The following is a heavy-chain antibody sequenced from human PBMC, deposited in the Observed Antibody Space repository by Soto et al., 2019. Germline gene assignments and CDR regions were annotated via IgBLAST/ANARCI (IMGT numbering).Heavy chain of an antibody. CDR3: GTTPHTIFYGMDV. CDR2: FDPEDGET. V-gene: IGHV1-24*01. D-gene: IGHD3-3*01. CDR1: GYTLTELS. Sequence: ASVKVSCKVSGYTLTELSMHWLRQAPGKGLVWMGGFDPEDGETNYRKQFQGRVHMNEDISTDKALMELRNLGSEDTGLYYYGTTPHTIFYGMDVWGQGTTVTVSS. J-gene: IGHJ6*02.